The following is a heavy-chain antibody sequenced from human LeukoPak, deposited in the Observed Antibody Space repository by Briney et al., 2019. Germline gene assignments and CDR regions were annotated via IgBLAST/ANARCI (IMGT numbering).Heavy chain of an antibody. Sequence: SETMSLTCTVSGGSISSSTYYWGWIRQPPGKGLEWIGSIYFSGSTYYNPSLKSRVTISVDTTETQFSLKRSSVTAADTAVYYCASAKVYSYGEIDYWGQGTPVSVSS. CDR2: IYFSGST. J-gene: IGHJ4*02. V-gene: IGHV4-39*07. CDR1: GGSISSSTYY. D-gene: IGHD5-18*01. CDR3: ASAKVYSYGEIDY.